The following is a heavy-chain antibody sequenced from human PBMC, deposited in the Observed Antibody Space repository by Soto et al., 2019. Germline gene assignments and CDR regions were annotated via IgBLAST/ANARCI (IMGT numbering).Heavy chain of an antibody. Sequence: ASVKVSCKASGGTFSSYAISWVRQAPGQGLEWMGGIIPIFGTANYAQKFQGRVTITADESTSTAYMELSSLRSEDTAVYYCATTRYDYYGSSGPYFDYWGQGTLVTVSS. CDR2: IIPIFGTA. J-gene: IGHJ4*02. D-gene: IGHD3-22*01. CDR3: ATTRYDYYGSSGPYFDY. CDR1: GGTFSSYA. V-gene: IGHV1-69*13.